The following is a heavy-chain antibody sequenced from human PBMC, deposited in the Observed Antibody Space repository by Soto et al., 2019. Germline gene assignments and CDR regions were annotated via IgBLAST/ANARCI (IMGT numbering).Heavy chain of an antibody. D-gene: IGHD6-19*01. J-gene: IGHJ4*02. V-gene: IGHV3-7*03. CDR3: ARWQSSGWYLDI. Sequence: EVQLVESGGGLVQPGGSLRLSCEASGLTFSNYWMSWVRQAPGKGLEWVASINQDGTLKYYVDSVKGRFTISRDNAQNSFFLQMISLRAEDTAVYYCARWQSSGWYLDIWGQGTLLSVSS. CDR1: GLTFSNYW. CDR2: INQDGTLK.